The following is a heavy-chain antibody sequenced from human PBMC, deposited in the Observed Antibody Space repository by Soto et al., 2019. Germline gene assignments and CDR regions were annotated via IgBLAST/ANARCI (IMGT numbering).Heavy chain of an antibody. D-gene: IGHD2-2*01. CDR3: ARHVPAAGYYYGMDV. V-gene: IGHV1-69*13. J-gene: IGHJ6*02. CDR2: IIPIFGTA. CDR1: GGTFSSYA. Sequence: SVKVSCKASGGTFSSYAISWVRQAPGQGLEWMGGIIPIFGTANYAQKFQGRVTITADESTSTAYMELSSLRSKNTAEYYCARHVPAAGYYYGMDVWGQGTTVTVSS.